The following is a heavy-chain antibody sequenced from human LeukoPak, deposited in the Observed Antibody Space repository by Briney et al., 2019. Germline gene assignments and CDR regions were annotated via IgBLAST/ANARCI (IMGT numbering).Heavy chain of an antibody. Sequence: PSETLSLTCAVYGGSFSGYYWSWIRQPPGKGLEWIGEINHCGSTNYNPSLKSRVTISVDTSKNQFSLKLSSVTAADTAVYYCASTTGYSYGYWGQGTLVTVSS. CDR1: GGSFSGYY. CDR2: INHCGST. D-gene: IGHD5-18*01. V-gene: IGHV4-34*01. J-gene: IGHJ4*02. CDR3: ASTTGYSYGY.